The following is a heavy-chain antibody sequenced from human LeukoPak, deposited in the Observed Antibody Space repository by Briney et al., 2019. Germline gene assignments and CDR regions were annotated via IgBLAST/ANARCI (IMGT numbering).Heavy chain of an antibody. V-gene: IGHV3-66*01. CDR2: IYSGGST. CDR1: GFTVSSNY. CDR3: TTWDCYDSSGYYLH. D-gene: IGHD3-22*01. Sequence: PGGSLRLSCAASGFTVSSNYMSWVRQAPGKGLEWVSVIYSGGSTYYADSVKGRFTISRDNSKNTLYLQMNSLKTEDTAVYYCTTWDCYDSSGYYLHWGQGTLVTVSS. J-gene: IGHJ4*02.